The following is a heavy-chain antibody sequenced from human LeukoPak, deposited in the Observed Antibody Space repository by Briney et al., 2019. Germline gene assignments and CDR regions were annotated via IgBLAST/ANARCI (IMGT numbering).Heavy chain of an antibody. Sequence: GGSLRLSCAASGFTFSSYWMSWVRQAPGKGLEWVANIKQDGSEKYYVDSVKGRFTISRDNAKNSLYLQMNSLRAEDTAVYYCARVSTIRNFNWDYYFDYWGQGTLVTVSS. D-gene: IGHD1-7*01. CDR2: IKQDGSEK. J-gene: IGHJ4*02. CDR1: GFTFSSYW. V-gene: IGHV3-7*01. CDR3: ARVSTIRNFNWDYYFDY.